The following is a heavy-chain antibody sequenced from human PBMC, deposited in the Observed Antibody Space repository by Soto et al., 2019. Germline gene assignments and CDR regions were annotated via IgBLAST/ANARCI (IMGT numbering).Heavy chain of an antibody. CDR1: GFTFSRYA. J-gene: IGHJ6*02. CDR2: ISGSGSSI. CDR3: ARELDGIDV. V-gene: IGHV3-23*01. Sequence: GSLRLSCAASGFTFSRYAMRWVRQAPGKGLECVSSISGSGSSIHYADSVKGRFTISRDNAKNSLYLQMNSLRAEDTAVYYCARELDGIDVWGQGTTVTVSS.